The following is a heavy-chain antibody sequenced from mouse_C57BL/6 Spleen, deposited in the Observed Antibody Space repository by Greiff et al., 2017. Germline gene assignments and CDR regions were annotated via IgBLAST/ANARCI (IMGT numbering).Heavy chain of an antibody. CDR1: GYAFSSSW. V-gene: IGHV1-82*01. D-gene: IGHD2-3*01. J-gene: IGHJ3*01. Sequence: QVQLQQSGPELVKPGASVKISCKASGYAFSSSWMNWVKQRPGKGLEWIGRINPGDGDTNNNGKFKGKATLTADKSSITSYMQLSILTSEDSAVYFCSNYDVCSWFSYWGQGTLVTGSS. CDR3: SNYDVCSWFSY. CDR2: INPGDGDT.